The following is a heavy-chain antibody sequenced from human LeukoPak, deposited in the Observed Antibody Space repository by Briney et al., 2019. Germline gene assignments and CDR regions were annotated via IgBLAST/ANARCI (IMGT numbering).Heavy chain of an antibody. CDR2: ISWNSGSI. CDR3: AKDIIPQWLVSSGLDY. D-gene: IGHD6-19*01. V-gene: IGHV3-9*01. Sequence: PGGSLRLSCAASGFTFDDYAMHWVRQAPGKGLEWVSGISWNSGSIGYADSVKGRFTISRDNAKNSLYLQMNSLRAEDTALYYCAKDIIPQWLVSSGLDYWGQGTLVTVSS. J-gene: IGHJ4*02. CDR1: GFTFDDYA.